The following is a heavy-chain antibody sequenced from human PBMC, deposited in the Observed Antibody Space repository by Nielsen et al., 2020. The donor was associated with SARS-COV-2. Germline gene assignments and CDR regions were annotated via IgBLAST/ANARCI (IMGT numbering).Heavy chain of an antibody. CDR3: ARGGGNHYYYMDV. D-gene: IGHD2-15*01. Sequence: ASVKVSCKASGYTFTGYYMHWVRQAPGQGLEWMGWINPNSGGTNYAQKFQGWVTMTRDTSISTAYMELISLRSDDTAVYYCARGGGNHYYYMDVWGKGTTVTVSS. CDR2: INPNSGGT. J-gene: IGHJ6*03. CDR1: GYTFTGYY. V-gene: IGHV1-2*04.